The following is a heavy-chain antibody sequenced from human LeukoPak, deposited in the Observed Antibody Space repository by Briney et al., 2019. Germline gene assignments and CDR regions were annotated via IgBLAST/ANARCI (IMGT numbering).Heavy chain of an antibody. CDR3: ARHTLVGVRNAFDI. D-gene: IGHD3-10*01. Sequence: SETLSLTCTISGGSISSYYWSWIRQPPGKGLEWIGYMYYSGNTNYNPSLKSRVTTSVDTSKNQFSLKLNSVTAADTAVYYCARHTLVGVRNAFDIWGQGTMVTVSS. V-gene: IGHV4-59*08. CDR2: MYYSGNT. CDR1: GGSISSYY. J-gene: IGHJ3*02.